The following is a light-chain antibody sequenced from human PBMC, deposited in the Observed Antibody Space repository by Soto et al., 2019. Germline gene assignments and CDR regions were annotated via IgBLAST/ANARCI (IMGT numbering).Light chain of an antibody. CDR1: QSVSNN. J-gene: IGKJ1*01. Sequence: EIMLTQSPGTLSLSPGERATLSCRASQSVSNNYLAWYQQKPGQAPRLLIYGASTRATGIPARFSGSGSGTEFTLTISSLQSEDFAVYYCQQYDNWPWTFGQGTKVDIK. CDR2: GAS. CDR3: QQYDNWPWT. V-gene: IGKV3-15*01.